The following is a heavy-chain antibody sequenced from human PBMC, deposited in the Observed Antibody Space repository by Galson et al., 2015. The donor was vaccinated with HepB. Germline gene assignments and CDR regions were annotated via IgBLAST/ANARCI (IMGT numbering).Heavy chain of an antibody. D-gene: IGHD2-2*02. CDR2: ISAYIGNT. J-gene: IGHJ6*03. V-gene: IGHV1-18*01. Sequence: SVKVSCKASGYTFTSYGISWVRQAPGQGLEWMGWISAYIGNTNYAQKLQGRVTMTTDTSTSTAYMELRSLRSDDTAVYYCARMEGCSSTSCYTGYYYYYMDVWGKGTTVTVSS. CDR1: GYTFTSYG. CDR3: ARMEGCSSTSCYTGYYYYYMDV.